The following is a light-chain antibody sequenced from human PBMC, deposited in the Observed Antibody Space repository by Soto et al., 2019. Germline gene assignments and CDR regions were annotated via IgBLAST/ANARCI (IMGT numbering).Light chain of an antibody. CDR1: SSDVGGYNY. CDR2: EVS. CDR3: SSYTSSSTPWV. V-gene: IGLV2-14*01. J-gene: IGLJ3*02. Sequence: QPVLTQPASVSGSPGQSITISCTGTSSDVGGYNYVSWYQHHPGKAPKLMIYEVSNRPSGVSNRFSGSKSGSTASLTISGLQAEDEADYYCSSYTSSSTPWVFGGGTKVTVL.